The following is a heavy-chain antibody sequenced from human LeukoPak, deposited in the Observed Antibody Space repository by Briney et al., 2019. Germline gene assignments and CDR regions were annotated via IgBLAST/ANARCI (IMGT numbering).Heavy chain of an antibody. J-gene: IGHJ4*02. CDR2: ISYDGTNK. V-gene: IGHV3-30*01. CDR1: GFTFSHYA. Sequence: PGGSLRLSCAASGFTFSHYAIHWVRQAPGKGLEWVAVISYDGTNKYYADSVKGRFTISRDNSKNTLYLQMNSLRAEDTAVYYCARARNGTLKYWGQGTLGTVSS. D-gene: IGHD1-26*01. CDR3: ARARNGTLKY.